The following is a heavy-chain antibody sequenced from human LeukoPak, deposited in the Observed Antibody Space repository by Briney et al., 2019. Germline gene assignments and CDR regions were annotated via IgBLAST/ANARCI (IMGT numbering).Heavy chain of an antibody. J-gene: IGHJ4*02. D-gene: IGHD6-13*01. CDR3: AKEGAAPGPDFDY. Sequence: PSETLSLTCTVSGASIRSYYWSWIRQPAGKGLEWIGRIVPSGSTNYNPSLKSRVTMSVDTSKNQFSLKLNSATAADTAVYYCAKEGAAPGPDFDYWGQGTQVIVSS. CDR2: IVPSGST. CDR1: GASIRSYY. V-gene: IGHV4-4*07.